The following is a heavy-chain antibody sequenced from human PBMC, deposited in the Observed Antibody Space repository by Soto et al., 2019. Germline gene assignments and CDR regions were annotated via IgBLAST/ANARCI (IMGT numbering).Heavy chain of an antibody. CDR3: ARASYTAMGLYYYYGMDV. V-gene: IGHV1-69*06. CDR2: IIPIFDTA. Sequence: QVQLVQSGAEVKKPGSSVKVSCKASGGTFSSYAISWVRQAPGQGLEWMGGIIPIFDTANYAQKFQGRVTITADKSTSTAYMELSSLRSEDTAVYYCARASYTAMGLYYYYGMDVWGQGTTVTVSS. J-gene: IGHJ6*02. D-gene: IGHD5-18*01. CDR1: GGTFSSYA.